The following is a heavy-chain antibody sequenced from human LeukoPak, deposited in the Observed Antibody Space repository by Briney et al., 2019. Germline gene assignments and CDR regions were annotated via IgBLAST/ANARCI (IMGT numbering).Heavy chain of an antibody. CDR2: ISYDGSDK. CDR1: GFTFSSYG. Sequence: GGSLRLSCAASGFTFSSYGMHWVRQAPGKGLEWVAVISYDGSDKYYADSVKGRFTISRDNSKNTLYLQMNSLRAEDTAVYYCAKDSLVVAEMVVVGNDYWGQGTLVTVSS. J-gene: IGHJ4*02. V-gene: IGHV3-30*18. CDR3: AKDSLVVAEMVVVGNDY. D-gene: IGHD3-22*01.